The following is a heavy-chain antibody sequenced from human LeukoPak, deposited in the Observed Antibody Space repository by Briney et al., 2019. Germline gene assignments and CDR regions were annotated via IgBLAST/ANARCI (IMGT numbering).Heavy chain of an antibody. D-gene: IGHD3-10*01. Sequence: PSETLSLTCTVSGGSISSSSYYWGWIRQPPGKGLEWIGTIYYSGSTYYNPSLKSRVTISVDTSKNQFSLKLNSVTAADTAVYYCARRTMVRGVITSYSFDYWGQGTLVTVSS. CDR3: ARRTMVRGVITSYSFDY. CDR1: GGSISSSSYY. V-gene: IGHV4-39*01. J-gene: IGHJ4*02. CDR2: IYYSGST.